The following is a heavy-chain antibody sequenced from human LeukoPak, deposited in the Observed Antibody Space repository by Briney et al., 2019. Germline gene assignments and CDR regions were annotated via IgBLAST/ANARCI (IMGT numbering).Heavy chain of an antibody. CDR1: GGTFSSYA. CDR3: ARERGGSYDSDY. D-gene: IGHD1-26*01. Sequence: SVKVSCKASGGTFSSYAISWVRQAPGQGLEWMGGIIPIFGTANYAQKFQGRVTITADESTSTAYMELSSLRPEDTAVYYCARERGGSYDSDYWGQGTLVTVSS. J-gene: IGHJ4*02. V-gene: IGHV1-69*13. CDR2: IIPIFGTA.